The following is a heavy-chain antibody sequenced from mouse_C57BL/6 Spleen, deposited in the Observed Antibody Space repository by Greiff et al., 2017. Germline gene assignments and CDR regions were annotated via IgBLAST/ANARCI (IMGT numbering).Heavy chain of an antibody. CDR3: ARDYYYGSGWYFDV. CDR2: INYDGSST. D-gene: IGHD1-1*01. CDR1: GFTFSDYY. J-gene: IGHJ1*03. V-gene: IGHV5-16*01. Sequence: DVKLVESEGGLVQPGSSMKLSCTASGFTFSDYYMAWVRQVPEKGLEWVANINYDGSSTYYLDSLKSRFIISRDNAKNILYLQMSSLKSEDTATYYCARDYYYGSGWYFDVWGTGTTVTVSS.